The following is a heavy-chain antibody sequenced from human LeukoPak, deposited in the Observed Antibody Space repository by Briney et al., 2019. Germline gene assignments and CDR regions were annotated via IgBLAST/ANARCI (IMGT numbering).Heavy chain of an antibody. CDR2: INHSGST. CDR3: ATGYRKTYYYGSGSHSFDY. CDR1: DGSFSGYY. D-gene: IGHD3-10*01. V-gene: IGHV4-34*01. J-gene: IGHJ4*02. Sequence: SETLSLTCAVYDGSFSGYYWSWIRQPPGKGLEWIGEINHSGSTNYNPSLKSRVTISVDTSKNQFSLKLSSVTAADTAVYYCATGYRKTYYYGSGSHSFDYWGQGTLVTVSS.